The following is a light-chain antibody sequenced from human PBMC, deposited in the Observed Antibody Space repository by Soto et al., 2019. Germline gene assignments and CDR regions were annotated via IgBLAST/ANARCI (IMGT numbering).Light chain of an antibody. CDR3: QHYNSYSEA. Sequence: DIQMTQSPSSLPVSVGDRVTITFRASQTISSWLAWYQQKPGKAPKLLIYKASTLKSGVPSRFSGSGSGTEFTLTISSLQPDDFATYYCQHYNSYSEAFGQGTRLEIK. V-gene: IGKV1-5*03. J-gene: IGKJ5*01. CDR2: KAS. CDR1: QTISSW.